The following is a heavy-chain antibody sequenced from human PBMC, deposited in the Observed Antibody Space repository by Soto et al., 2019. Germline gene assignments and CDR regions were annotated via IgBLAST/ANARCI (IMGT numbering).Heavy chain of an antibody. CDR2: IYYTGST. J-gene: IGHJ4*02. Sequence: SETLSLTCTVSGGSISSYYWSWIRQPPGKGLEWIAYIYYTGSTNYNPSLKSRVTLSADTSKNQFSLNLSSVTAADTAMYYCARVDSSGSYFDSWGQGTLVTSPQ. CDR1: GGSISSYY. D-gene: IGHD3-22*01. CDR3: ARVDSSGSYFDS. V-gene: IGHV4-59*01.